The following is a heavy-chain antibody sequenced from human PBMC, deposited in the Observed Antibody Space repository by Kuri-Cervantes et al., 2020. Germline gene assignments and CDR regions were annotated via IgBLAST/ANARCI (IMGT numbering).Heavy chain of an antibody. D-gene: IGHD3-10*01. V-gene: IGHV3-23*01. J-gene: IGHJ6*02. CDR2: ISGSGGST. Sequence: GESLKISCAASGFIFSIYAMSWVRQAPGKGLEWVSVISGSGGSTYYADSVKGRFTISRDNSKNTLYLQMNSLRAEDTAVYYCARARWFGELFHQKSYGMDVWGQGTTVTVSS. CDR1: GFIFSIYA. CDR3: ARARWFGELFHQKSYGMDV.